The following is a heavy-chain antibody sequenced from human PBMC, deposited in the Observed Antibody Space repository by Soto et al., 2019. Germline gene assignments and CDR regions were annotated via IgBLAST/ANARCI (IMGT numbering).Heavy chain of an antibody. CDR2: IYYSGST. V-gene: IGHV4-61*01. Sequence: SETLSLTCTVSGGSVIRGSYYWSWIRQPPGKGLEWIGYIYYSGSTNYNPSLKSRVTISVDTSKNQFSLKLSSVTAADTAVYYCAREGGSSNWFDPWGQGTLVTVSS. CDR1: GGSVIRGSYY. D-gene: IGHD1-26*01. CDR3: AREGGSSNWFDP. J-gene: IGHJ5*02.